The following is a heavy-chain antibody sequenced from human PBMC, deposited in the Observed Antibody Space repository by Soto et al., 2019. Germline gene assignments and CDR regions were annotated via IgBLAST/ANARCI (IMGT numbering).Heavy chain of an antibody. V-gene: IGHV5-51*01. CDR2: IYPGDSDT. Sequence: PGESLKISCKGSGYSFTSYWIGWVRQMPGKGLEWMGIIYPGDSDTRYSPSFQGQVTISADKSISTAYLQWSSLKASDTAMYYCARATGIAARWRGDAFDIWGQGTMVTVSS. J-gene: IGHJ3*02. CDR3: ARATGIAARWRGDAFDI. CDR1: GYSFTSYW. D-gene: IGHD6-13*01.